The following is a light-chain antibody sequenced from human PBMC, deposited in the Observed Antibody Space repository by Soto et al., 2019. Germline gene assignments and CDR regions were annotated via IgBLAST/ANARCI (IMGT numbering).Light chain of an antibody. V-gene: IGLV2-14*03. CDR1: SSDVGGYNF. CDR2: EVT. J-gene: IGLJ3*02. Sequence: QSALTQTASVSGSPGQSITISCTGTSSDVGGYNFVFWYQQHPGKAPKLIIHEVTNRPSGVSGRFSGSKSGNTAFLTISGLQAEDEAVYYCCSHSSSITWMFGGGTKLTVL. CDR3: CSHSSSITWM.